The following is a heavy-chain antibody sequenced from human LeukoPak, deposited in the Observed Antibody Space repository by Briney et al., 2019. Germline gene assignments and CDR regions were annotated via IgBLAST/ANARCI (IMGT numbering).Heavy chain of an antibody. CDR1: GGSFSGYY. Sequence: PSETLSLTCAVYGGSFSGYYWSWIRQPPGKGLEWIGEINHSGSTNYNPSLKSRVTISVDTSKNQFSLKLSSVTAADTAVYYCARGVAGYDFWSGYYTGLPALDYRGQGTLVTVSS. CDR3: ARGVAGYDFWSGYYTGLPALDY. V-gene: IGHV4-34*01. J-gene: IGHJ4*02. D-gene: IGHD3-3*01. CDR2: INHSGST.